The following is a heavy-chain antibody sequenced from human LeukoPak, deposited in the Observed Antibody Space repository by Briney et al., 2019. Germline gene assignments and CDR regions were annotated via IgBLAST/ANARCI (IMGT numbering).Heavy chain of an antibody. CDR3: ARVLGSGYESDY. V-gene: IGHV1-8*03. J-gene: IGHJ4*02. CDR1: GYTFTSYD. CDR2: MNPNSGNT. Sequence: ASVKVSCKASGYTFTSYDINWVRQATGQGLEWMGWMNPNSGNTGYAQKFQGRVTITRNTSISTAYMELSSLRSEDTAVYYCARVLGSGYESDYWGQGTLVTVSS. D-gene: IGHD5-12*01.